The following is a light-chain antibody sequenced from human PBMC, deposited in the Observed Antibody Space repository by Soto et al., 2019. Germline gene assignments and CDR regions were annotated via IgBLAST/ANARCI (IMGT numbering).Light chain of an antibody. J-gene: IGKJ5*01. CDR1: QSVSSN. CDR3: QQYNNWRLIT. CDR2: GAS. Sequence: EIVMTQSPATLAVSPGERATLSCRASQSVSSNLGWYQRKPGQAPRRLIYGASTRATGIPARFSGSGSGTEFTLPISSLQSEDFSAYSCQQYNNWRLITFRQGTRLEIK. V-gene: IGKV3-15*01.